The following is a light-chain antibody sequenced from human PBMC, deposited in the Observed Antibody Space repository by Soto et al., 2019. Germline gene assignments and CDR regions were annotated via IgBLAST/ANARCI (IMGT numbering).Light chain of an antibody. V-gene: IGLV2-14*01. CDR3: NSYTSSSTFV. CDR1: SSDVGGYNY. CDR2: EVS. Sequence: QSALTQPASVSGSPGQSITISCTGTSSDVGGYNYVSWYRQHPGKAPKLMIYEVSNRPSGISNRFSGSKSGNTASLTISGLQAEDEADYYCNSYTSSSTFVLGSGTKLTVL. J-gene: IGLJ1*01.